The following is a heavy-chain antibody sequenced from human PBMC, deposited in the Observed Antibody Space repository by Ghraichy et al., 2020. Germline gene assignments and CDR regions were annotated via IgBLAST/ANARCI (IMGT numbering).Heavy chain of an antibody. CDR3: ARRLKVGVFFDY. V-gene: IGHV4-39*01. CDR2: IYYSGST. J-gene: IGHJ4*02. CDR1: GGSISSTNYY. Sequence: SETLSLTCTVSGGSISSTNYYWGWIRQPPGRGLEWIGYIYYSGSTYYNPSLKSRVTISVDSSKSQFSLKLTSVTAADTAVYYCARRLKVGVFFDYWGQGTLVTVSS. D-gene: IGHD1-26*01.